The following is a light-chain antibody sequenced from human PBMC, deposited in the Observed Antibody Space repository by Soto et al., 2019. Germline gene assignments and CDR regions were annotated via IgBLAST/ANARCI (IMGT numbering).Light chain of an antibody. CDR1: SSDVGGYNY. CDR2: EVT. Sequence: QSALTQPPSASGSPGQSVTISCTGTSSDVGGYNYVSWYQQHPGKAPKLMIYEVTKRPSGVPDRFPGSKSGNTASLTVSGLQAEDEADYYYSSYAASNSSSFVFGGGTKLTVL. J-gene: IGLJ3*02. V-gene: IGLV2-8*01. CDR3: SSYAASNSSSFV.